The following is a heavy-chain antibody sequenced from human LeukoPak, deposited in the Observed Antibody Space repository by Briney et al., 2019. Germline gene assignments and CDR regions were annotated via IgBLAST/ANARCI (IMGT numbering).Heavy chain of an antibody. J-gene: IGHJ6*02. Sequence: PGGSLRLSCAASGFTFSRYGMHWVRQAPGKGLEWVAVIWSDGSNKYYADSVKGRFTISRDNSKNTLYLQMDSLRAEDTAVYYCAREQIVVVPAGIGLEYYYYGMDVWGQGTTVTVSS. D-gene: IGHD2-2*01. V-gene: IGHV3-33*01. CDR1: GFTFSRYG. CDR2: IWSDGSNK. CDR3: AREQIVVVPAGIGLEYYYYGMDV.